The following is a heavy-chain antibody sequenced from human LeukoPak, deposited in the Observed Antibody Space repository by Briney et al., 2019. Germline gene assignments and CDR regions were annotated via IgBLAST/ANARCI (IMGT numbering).Heavy chain of an antibody. CDR1: GFTSTNYG. CDR2: IWYDGSKT. Sequence: GGSLRLSCTTSGFTSTNYGINWVRQAPGKGLEWVAAIWYDGSKTSYTDSVKGRFTVPRDISKNTVYLQMNGLKAEDTAVYYCARDDCSTTPCYAYWGQGTLVTVSS. CDR3: ARDDCSTTPCYAY. V-gene: IGHV3-33*01. J-gene: IGHJ4*02. D-gene: IGHD2-2*01.